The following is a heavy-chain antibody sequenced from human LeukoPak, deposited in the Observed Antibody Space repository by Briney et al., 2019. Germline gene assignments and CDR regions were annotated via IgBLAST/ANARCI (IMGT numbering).Heavy chain of an antibody. D-gene: IGHD6-6*01. CDR2: ISSSGSTI. CDR3: ARDPRYSSSGEAG. CDR1: GCTFSDYY. V-gene: IGHV3-11*04. J-gene: IGHJ4*02. Sequence: PGGTLRLSCAASGCTFSDYYMSWIRQAPGKGLEWVSYISSSGSTIYYADSVKGRFTISRDNAKNSLYLQMNSLRAEDTAVYYCARDPRYSSSGEAGWGQGTLVTVSS.